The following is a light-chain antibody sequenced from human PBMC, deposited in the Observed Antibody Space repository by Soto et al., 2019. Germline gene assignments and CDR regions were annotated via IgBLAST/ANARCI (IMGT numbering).Light chain of an antibody. V-gene: IGKV3-15*01. CDR1: HSVSTN. J-gene: IGKJ1*01. CDR2: GAS. Sequence: ETVMTQSPATLSVSPEERATLSCRASHSVSTNLAWYQQKPGQAPRLLIYGASSRATGIPARFSGSGSGTEFTLTISSRQSEDFAVYYCQHYNNWPPWTFGQGTKVEIK. CDR3: QHYNNWPPWT.